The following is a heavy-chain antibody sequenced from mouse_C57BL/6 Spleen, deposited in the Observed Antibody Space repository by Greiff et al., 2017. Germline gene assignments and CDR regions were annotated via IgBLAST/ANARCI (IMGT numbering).Heavy chain of an antibody. CDR1: GYSFTSYY. J-gene: IGHJ4*01. Sequence: QVHVKQSGPELVKPGASVKISCKASGYSFTSYYIHWVKQRPGQGLEWIGWIYPGSGNTKYNEKFKGKATLTADTSSSTAYMQLSSLTSEDSAVYYCARYRGYAMDYWGQGTSVTVSS. CDR3: ARYRGYAMDY. V-gene: IGHV1-66*01. CDR2: IYPGSGNT.